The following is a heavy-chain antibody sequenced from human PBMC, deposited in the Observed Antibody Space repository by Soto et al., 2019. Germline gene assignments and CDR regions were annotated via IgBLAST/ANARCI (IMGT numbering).Heavy chain of an antibody. CDR1: GFMFSSAW. D-gene: IGHD1-1*01. CDR3: VEGWNDF. V-gene: IGHV3-15*01. CDR2: IKSRSEGGAR. Sequence: EVKVVESGGNLVKPGGSLRLSCETSGFMFSSAWMSWVRQAPGKGLEWVGRIKSRSEGGARDYAAPVKGRFNISRDDSKNRVDLQTDSLRAEDTAVYYCVEGWNDFWGPGTLVTVSS. J-gene: IGHJ4*02.